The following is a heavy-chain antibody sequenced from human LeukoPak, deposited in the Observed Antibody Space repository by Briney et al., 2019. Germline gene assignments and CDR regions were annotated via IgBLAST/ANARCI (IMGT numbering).Heavy chain of an antibody. V-gene: IGHV3-23*01. Sequence: GGSLRLSCAVSGFSFNNYAMTWVRQAPGKGLEWVSSISSRGDNSYCADSVKGRFTISRDNSKSTLYLQMTSLRAEDSAFFYCTKRTDSTGSRASAFDVWGQGTVVTVSS. CDR1: GFSFNNYA. CDR3: TKRTDSTGSRASAFDV. J-gene: IGHJ3*01. D-gene: IGHD2/OR15-2a*01. CDR2: ISSRGDNS.